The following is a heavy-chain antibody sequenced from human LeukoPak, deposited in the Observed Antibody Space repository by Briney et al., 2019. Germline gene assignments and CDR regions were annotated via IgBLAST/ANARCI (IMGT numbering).Heavy chain of an antibody. D-gene: IGHD5-18*01. Sequence: GGSLRLSCAASGFTVSSTYMSWVRQAPGKGLEWVSVFYSGDTTYYANSVKGRFTISRDNSKNMLYLQMNSLKTEDTAVYYCTTDTLLRADVDTAMAPVGVVSYWGQGTLVTVSS. CDR2: FYSGDTT. CDR1: GFTVSSTY. CDR3: TTDTLLRADVDTAMAPVGVVSY. J-gene: IGHJ4*02. V-gene: IGHV3-66*01.